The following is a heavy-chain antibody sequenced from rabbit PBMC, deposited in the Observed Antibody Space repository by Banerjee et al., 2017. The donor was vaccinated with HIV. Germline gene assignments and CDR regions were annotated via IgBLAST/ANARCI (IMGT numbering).Heavy chain of an antibody. Sequence: QEQLKETGGGLVKPEGSLTLTCKASGFDLSSDYYMCWVRQAPGKGLEWIGCIDTGSSGSTYYASWAKGRFTISKTSSTTVTLQMTSLTAADTATYFCAKDYLGDRLYFDLWGPGTLVTVS. V-gene: IGHV1S45*01. J-gene: IGHJ4*01. CDR2: IDTGSSGST. CDR3: AKDYLGDRLYFDL. D-gene: IGHD7-1*01. CDR1: GFDLSSDYY.